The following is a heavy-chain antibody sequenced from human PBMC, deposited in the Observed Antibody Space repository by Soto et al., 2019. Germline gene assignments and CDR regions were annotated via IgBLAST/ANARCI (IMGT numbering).Heavy chain of an antibody. CDR3: AKFRVGTLNQWYFHD. Sequence: EVQLLESGGGLVQPGGSLRLSCAASGFTFTPYAMTWVRQAPGKGLEWVSVITGGVGVTYYADSVKGRFTISRDNSKDTLYLQMNNLRAEDTAGYSCAKFRVGTLNQWYFHDWGQGTQVTVSS. J-gene: IGHJ4*02. CDR2: ITGGVGVT. CDR1: GFTFTPYA. V-gene: IGHV3-23*01. D-gene: IGHD2-21*02.